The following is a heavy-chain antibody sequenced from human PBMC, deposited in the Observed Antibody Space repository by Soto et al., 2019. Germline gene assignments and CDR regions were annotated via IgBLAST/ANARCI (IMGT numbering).Heavy chain of an antibody. J-gene: IGHJ5*02. Sequence: SETLSLTCAVSGDTIRNGGYSWAWKRKQTGKGLEWIGEIHPSGDTDYNPSLSNRVTISLDTSKNPFSLKLTSVTAADSAVYFCSRGRDPLKGGRTWGQGTLVTVSS. CDR3: SRGRDPLKGGRT. CDR2: IHPSGDT. V-gene: IGHV4-30-2*01. CDR1: GDTIRNGGYS. D-gene: IGHD3-16*01.